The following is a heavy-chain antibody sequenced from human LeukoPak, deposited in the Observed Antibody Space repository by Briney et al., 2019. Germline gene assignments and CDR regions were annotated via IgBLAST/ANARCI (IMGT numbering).Heavy chain of an antibody. J-gene: IGHJ4*02. V-gene: IGHV3-23*01. CDR2: ISGSGTST. CDR3: ASRNYYDSSGYYYYYFDY. CDR1: GFTFSNYA. D-gene: IGHD3-22*01. Sequence: GGSLRLSCAASGFTFSNYAMSWVRQAPGKGLEWFSGISGSGTSTYYADSVKGRFTISRDNSKNTLYLQMNSLRAEDTAVYYCASRNYYDSSGYYYYYFDYWGQGILVTVSS.